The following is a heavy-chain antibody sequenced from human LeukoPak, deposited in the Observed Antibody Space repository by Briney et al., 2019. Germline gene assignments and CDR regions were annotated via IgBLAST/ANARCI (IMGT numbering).Heavy chain of an antibody. CDR3: ARDRGYCSSTSCLNWFDP. CDR2: ISYDGSNK. V-gene: IGHV3-30-3*01. CDR1: GFTFSSYA. J-gene: IGHJ5*02. Sequence: GGSLRLSCAAFGFTFSSYAMHWVRQAPGKGLEWVAVISYDGSNKYYADSVKGRFTISRDNSKNTLYLQMNSLRAEDTAVYYCARDRGYCSSTSCLNWFDPWGQGTLVTVSS. D-gene: IGHD2-2*01.